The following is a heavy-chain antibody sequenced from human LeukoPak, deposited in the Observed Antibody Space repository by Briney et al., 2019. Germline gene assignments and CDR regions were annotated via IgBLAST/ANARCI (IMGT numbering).Heavy chain of an antibody. D-gene: IGHD3-3*01. Sequence: SGPTLVHPTPTLTLTCTFSGFSLSTGGVGVGWIRQPPGKALEWLALIYWNDDKRYSPSLKSRLTITKDTSKNQVVLTMTNMDPVDTATYYCAHAYPITIFGVVIAPPYFDYWGQGTLVTVSS. CDR2: IYWNDDK. CDR3: AHAYPITIFGVVIAPPYFDY. J-gene: IGHJ4*02. CDR1: GFSLSTGGVG. V-gene: IGHV2-5*01.